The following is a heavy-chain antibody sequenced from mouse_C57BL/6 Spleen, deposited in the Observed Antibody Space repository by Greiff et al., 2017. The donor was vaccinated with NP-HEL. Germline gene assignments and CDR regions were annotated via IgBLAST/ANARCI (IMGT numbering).Heavy chain of an antibody. D-gene: IGHD1-1*01. V-gene: IGHV5-12*01. CDR2: ISNGGGST. J-gene: IGHJ4*01. CDR1: GFTFSDYY. Sequence: EVQLVESGGGLVQPGGSLKLSCAASGFTFSDYYMYWVRQTPEKRLEWVAYISNGGGSTYYTDTVKGRFTISRDNAKNTLYLQMSRLKSDDTAMYYCATNYYGSPYAMDYWGQGTSVTVSS. CDR3: ATNYYGSPYAMDY.